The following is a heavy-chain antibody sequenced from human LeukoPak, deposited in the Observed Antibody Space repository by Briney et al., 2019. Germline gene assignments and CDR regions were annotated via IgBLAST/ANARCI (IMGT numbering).Heavy chain of an antibody. CDR2: ISGSGGST. V-gene: IGHV3-23*01. CDR1: GFTFSSYA. J-gene: IGHJ4*02. D-gene: IGHD6-19*01. CDR3: ARSVGSGRFDY. Sequence: PGGSLRLSCVASGFTFSSYAMSWVRQAPGKGLEWVSSISGSGGSTYYADSVKGRFTISRDNSKNTLYLQMNSLRPEDTAVYYCARSVGSGRFDYWGQGTLVTVSS.